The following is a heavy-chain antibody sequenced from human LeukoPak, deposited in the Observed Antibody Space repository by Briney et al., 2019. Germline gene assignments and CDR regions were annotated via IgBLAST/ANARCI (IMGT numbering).Heavy chain of an antibody. CDR3: ARNMGGYDAIDY. CDR2: ISYDGSNE. J-gene: IGHJ4*02. Sequence: GRSLRLSCAASGFTFSSYVMHWVRQAPGKGLEWVAIISYDGSNEYYADSVKGRFTISRDNSKNTLYLQMNSLRAADTAVYYCARNMGGYDAIDYWGQGTLVTVSS. V-gene: IGHV3-30*04. D-gene: IGHD5-12*01. CDR1: GFTFSSYV.